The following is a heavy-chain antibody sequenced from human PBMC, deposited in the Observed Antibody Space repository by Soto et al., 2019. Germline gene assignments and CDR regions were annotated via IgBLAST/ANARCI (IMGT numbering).Heavy chain of an antibody. J-gene: IGHJ6*02. CDR2: ISWDGGST. D-gene: IGHD6-19*01. V-gene: IGHV3-43D*04. Sequence: EVQLVESGGVVVQPGGSLRLSCAASGFTFDDYAMHWVRQAPGKGLEWVSLISWDGGSTYYADSVKGRFTISRDNSKNSLYLQMNSLGAEDTALYYCAKDRFTSSGSYMDVWGQGTTVTVSS. CDR3: AKDRFTSSGSYMDV. CDR1: GFTFDDYA.